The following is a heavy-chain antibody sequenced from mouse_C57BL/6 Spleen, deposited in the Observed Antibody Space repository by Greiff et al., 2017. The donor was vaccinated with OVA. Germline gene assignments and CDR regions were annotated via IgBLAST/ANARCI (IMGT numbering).Heavy chain of an antibody. CDR2: IYPGSGNT. D-gene: IGHD1-1*01. Sequence: QVQLQQSGPELVKPGASVKISCKASGYSFTSYYIHWVKQRPGQGLEWIGWIYPGSGNTKYNEKFKGKATLTADTSSSTAYMQLSSLTSEDSAVYYCAAVVATDAMDYWGQGTSVTVSS. CDR3: AAVVATDAMDY. V-gene: IGHV1-66*01. CDR1: GYSFTSYY. J-gene: IGHJ4*01.